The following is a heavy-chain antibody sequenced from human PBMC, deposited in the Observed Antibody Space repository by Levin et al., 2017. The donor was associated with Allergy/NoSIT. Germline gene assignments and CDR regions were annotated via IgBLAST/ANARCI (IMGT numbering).Heavy chain of an antibody. CDR2: ISSSGSTI. Sequence: KLGESLKISCAASGFTFSDYYMSWIRQAPGKGLEWVSYISSSGSTIYYADSVKGRFTISRDNAKNSLYLQMNSLRAEDTAVYYCAGEPRDMIVVDDIDYWGQGTLVTVSS. CDR3: AGEPRDMIVVDDIDY. V-gene: IGHV3-11*01. D-gene: IGHD3-22*01. CDR1: GFTFSDYY. J-gene: IGHJ4*02.